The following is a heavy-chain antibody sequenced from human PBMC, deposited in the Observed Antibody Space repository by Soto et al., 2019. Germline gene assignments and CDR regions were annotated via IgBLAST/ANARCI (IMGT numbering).Heavy chain of an antibody. Sequence: SETLSLTCAVYGGSFSGYYWSWIRQPPGKGLEWIGEINHSGSTNYNPSLKSRVTISVDTSKNQFSLKLSSVTAADTAVYYCASGYSSGWDDYYYYGMDVWGQGTTVTVSS. CDR2: INHSGST. D-gene: IGHD6-19*01. J-gene: IGHJ6*02. CDR3: ASGYSSGWDDYYYYGMDV. V-gene: IGHV4-34*01. CDR1: GGSFSGYY.